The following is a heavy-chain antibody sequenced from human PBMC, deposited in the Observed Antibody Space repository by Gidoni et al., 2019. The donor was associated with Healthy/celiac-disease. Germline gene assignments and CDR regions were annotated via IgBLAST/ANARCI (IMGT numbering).Heavy chain of an antibody. Sequence: QLQLQESGPGLVKPSETLSLTCTVSGGSISSSSYYWGWIRPPPGKGLEWIGSIYYSGSTYYNPSLKSRVTISVDTSKNQFSLKLSSVTAADTAVYYCARRAGGYSSGEFDYWGQGTLVTVSS. J-gene: IGHJ4*02. D-gene: IGHD6-19*01. CDR1: GGSISSSSYY. CDR3: ARRAGGYSSGEFDY. V-gene: IGHV4-39*01. CDR2: IYYSGST.